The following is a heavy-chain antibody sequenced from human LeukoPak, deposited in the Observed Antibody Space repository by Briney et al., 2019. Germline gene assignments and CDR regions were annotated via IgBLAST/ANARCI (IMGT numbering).Heavy chain of an antibody. Sequence: GSLRLSCAASGFTFSSYSMNWVRQPPGKGLEWIGTMSYGGNAYYNPSHMSRVTMSVDTSKSQLSLNLRSVTAADTAVYYCVRAAAEPTGGHQDFDCWGQGTLVTVSS. D-gene: IGHD6-13*01. CDR3: VRAAAEPTGGHQDFDC. J-gene: IGHJ4*02. CDR1: GFTFSSYSMN. V-gene: IGHV4-59*04. CDR2: MSYGGNA.